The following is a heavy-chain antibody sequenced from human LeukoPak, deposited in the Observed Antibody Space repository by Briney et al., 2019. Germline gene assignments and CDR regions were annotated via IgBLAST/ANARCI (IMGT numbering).Heavy chain of an antibody. CDR1: GFTFSNYW. Sequence: PWGSLSLSCAASGFTFSNYWMNWVRQAPGKGLEWVANIKQDGSEKYYVDSVKGRFTSSRDNAKNSLYLQMNSLRAEDTAVYYCARQYSRGLGYWGQGTLVTVSS. D-gene: IGHD6-19*01. J-gene: IGHJ4*02. CDR2: IKQDGSEK. CDR3: ARQYSRGLGY. V-gene: IGHV3-7*03.